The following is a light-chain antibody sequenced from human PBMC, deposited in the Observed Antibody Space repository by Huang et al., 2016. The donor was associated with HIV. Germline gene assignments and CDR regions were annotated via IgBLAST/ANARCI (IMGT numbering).Light chain of an antibody. V-gene: IGKV3-15*01. CDR1: QSVRSN. CDR2: DAS. J-gene: IGKJ3*01. Sequence: EIVMTQSPGTLSVSPGERATLSCRASQSVRSNLAWYQQKPGQAPRLLIYDASTRATGVPARFSGSGSGKKFTLSIRSLQAEDFAVYYCQQYDNWPPFTFGPGTKVDIK. CDR3: QQYDNWPPFT.